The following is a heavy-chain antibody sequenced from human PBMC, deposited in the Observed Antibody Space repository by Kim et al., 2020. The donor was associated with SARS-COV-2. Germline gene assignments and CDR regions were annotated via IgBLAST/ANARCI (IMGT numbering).Heavy chain of an antibody. D-gene: IGHD2-15*01. V-gene: IGHV4-59*13. CDR1: GGSISSYY. J-gene: IGHJ3*02. CDR2: IYNSGST. CDR3: AREGSGGSSFAFDI. Sequence: SETLSLTCTVSGGSISSYYWSWIRQPPGKGLEWIGYIYNSGSTNYNPSPKSRVTISVDTSKNQFSLKLSSVTGADTAVYYCAREGSGGSSFAFDIWGQGTMVTVSS.